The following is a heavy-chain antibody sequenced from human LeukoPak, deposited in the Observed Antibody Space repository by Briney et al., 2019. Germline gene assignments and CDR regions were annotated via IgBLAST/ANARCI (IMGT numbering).Heavy chain of an antibody. J-gene: IGHJ3*02. CDR1: GGSISSYY. CDR3: ARVHLDYDFWSGLGGDGFDI. Sequence: SETLSLTCTVSGGSISSYYWSWIRKPPGKGLEWIGHIYYSGSTNYNPSLKSRVTISVDTSKNQFSLKLSSVTAADTAVYYCARVHLDYDFWSGLGGDGFDIWGQGTMVTVSS. D-gene: IGHD3-3*01. V-gene: IGHV4-59*01. CDR2: IYYSGST.